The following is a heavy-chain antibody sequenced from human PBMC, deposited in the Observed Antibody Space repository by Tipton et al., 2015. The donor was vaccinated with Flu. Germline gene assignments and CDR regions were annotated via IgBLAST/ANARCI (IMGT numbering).Heavy chain of an antibody. CDR2: ISSYNGNT. CDR3: TRAFFDTSGFRRDY. D-gene: IGHD3-22*01. Sequence: QVQLVQSGAEVKKPGASVKVSCKASGYTFTSYGIIWVRQAPGQGLEWMGWISSYNGNTNYAQKFQGRVTMTTDTSTSTAYMELRSLRSDDTAVYYCTRAFFDTSGFRRDYWGQGTLVTVSS. J-gene: IGHJ4*02. CDR1: GYTFTSYG. V-gene: IGHV1-18*01.